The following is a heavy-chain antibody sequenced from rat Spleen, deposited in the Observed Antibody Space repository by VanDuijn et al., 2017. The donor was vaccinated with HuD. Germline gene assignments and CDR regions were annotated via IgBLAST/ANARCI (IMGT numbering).Heavy chain of an antibody. J-gene: IGHJ3*01. V-gene: IGHV5-19*01. CDR1: GFTFSNYG. D-gene: IGHD1-11*01. CDR2: ISPSGGST. CDR3: AVNYGGYRNWFAY. Sequence: EVQLVESGGGLVQPGRSLKLSCAASGFTFSNYGMHWIRQAPTKGLEWVASISPSGGSTYYRDSVKGRFTISRDNAKSTLYLQMDSLRSEDTATYYCAVNYGGYRNWFAYWGQGTLVTVSS.